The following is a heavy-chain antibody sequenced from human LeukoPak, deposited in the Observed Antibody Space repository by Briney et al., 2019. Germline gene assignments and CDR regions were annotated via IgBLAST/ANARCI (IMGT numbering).Heavy chain of an antibody. CDR1: GFTVSSNY. Sequence: GGSLRLSCAASGFTVSSNYMSWVRQAPGKGLEWVSVIYSGGSTYYADSVKGRFTISRDNSKNTLYLQMNSLRAEDTAVYYCAKDVSYYYDSSGYYGPLSFDYWGQGTLVTVSS. V-gene: IGHV3-66*01. D-gene: IGHD3-22*01. CDR2: IYSGGST. CDR3: AKDVSYYYDSSGYYGPLSFDY. J-gene: IGHJ4*02.